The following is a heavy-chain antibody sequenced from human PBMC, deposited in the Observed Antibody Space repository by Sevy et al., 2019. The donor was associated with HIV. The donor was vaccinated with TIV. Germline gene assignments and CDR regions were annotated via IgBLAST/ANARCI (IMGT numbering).Heavy chain of an antibody. Sequence: GGSLRLSCAASAFTFSSYAMNWVRQAPGKGLEWVSAISGSGGRTYYADSVKGRFTISRDNSKNTLYLQMNSLRAEDTAVYYCASRGDYGDFESDALHYWGQGTMVTVSS. V-gene: IGHV3-23*01. J-gene: IGHJ4*02. CDR3: ASRGDYGDFESDALHY. D-gene: IGHD4-17*01. CDR2: ISGSGGRT. CDR1: AFTFSSYA.